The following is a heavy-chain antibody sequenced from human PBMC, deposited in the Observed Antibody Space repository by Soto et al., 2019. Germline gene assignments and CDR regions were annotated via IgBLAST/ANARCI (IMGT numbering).Heavy chain of an antibody. V-gene: IGHV1-18*01. J-gene: IGHJ3*02. Sequence: ASVKVSCKASGYTFTSYSISWVRQAPGQGLEWVGWISAYNNNTNYAQKLQGRVTMTTDTSTGTAYMELWSLRSDDTAVYYCARDGSYYDSSGYLVYAFDIWGQGTMVTVSS. CDR2: ISAYNNNT. CDR3: ARDGSYYDSSGYLVYAFDI. D-gene: IGHD3-22*01. CDR1: GYTFTSYS.